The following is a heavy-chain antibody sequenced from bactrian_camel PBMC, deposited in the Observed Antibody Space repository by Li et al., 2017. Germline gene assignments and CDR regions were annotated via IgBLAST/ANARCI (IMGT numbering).Heavy chain of an antibody. V-gene: IGHV3S53*01. D-gene: IGHD4*01. CDR2: IESDGST. CDR3: AADRGYYSDYARREIFGY. CDR1: AAMYT. Sequence: HVQLVESGGGSVEVGGSPTLSCVASAAMYTMAWFRQAPGKEREGVAGIESDGSTSYADSVKGRFTVSQDSAKNTLYLQMDSLKPEDTAVYYCAADRGYYSDYARREIFGYWGQGTQVTVS. J-gene: IGHJ4*01.